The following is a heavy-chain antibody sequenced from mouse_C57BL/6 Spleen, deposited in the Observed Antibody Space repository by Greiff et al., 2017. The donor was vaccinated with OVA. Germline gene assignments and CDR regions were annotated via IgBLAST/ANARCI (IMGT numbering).Heavy chain of an antibody. D-gene: IGHD1-1*01. V-gene: IGHV1-69*01. CDR3: ARRGRNYGIFDY. Sequence: QVQLQQPGAELVMPGASVKLSCKASGYTFTSYWMHWVKQRPGQGLEWIGEIDPSDSYTNYNQKFKGKSTLTVDKSSSTAYMQLSSLTSEDSAVYYCARRGRNYGIFDYWGKGTTLTVSS. CDR2: IDPSDSYT. CDR1: GYTFTSYW. J-gene: IGHJ2*01.